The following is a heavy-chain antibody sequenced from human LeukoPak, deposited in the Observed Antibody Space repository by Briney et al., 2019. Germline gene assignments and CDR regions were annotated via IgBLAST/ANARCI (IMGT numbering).Heavy chain of an antibody. V-gene: IGHV4-38-2*02. CDR1: GYSISSGYY. Sequence: SETLSLTCTVSGYSISSGYYWGWIRQPPGKGLEWIGSIYHSGSTYYNPSLKSRVTISVDTSKNQFSLKLSSVTAADTAVYYCARDPSGEYYFDYWGQGTLVTVSS. J-gene: IGHJ4*02. D-gene: IGHD2-21*01. CDR3: ARDPSGEYYFDY. CDR2: IYHSGST.